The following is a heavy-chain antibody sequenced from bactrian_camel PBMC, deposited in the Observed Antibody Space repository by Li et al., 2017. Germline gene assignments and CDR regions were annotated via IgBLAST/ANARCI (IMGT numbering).Heavy chain of an antibody. D-gene: IGHD5*01. CDR1: GDIAGGNC. CDR2: IYTGGGST. J-gene: IGHJ4*01. CDR3: AARDTGLCEIMSAYNY. Sequence: HVQLVESGGGTVQAGGALRLSCAASGDIAGGNCMGWFRQPIGQEREGVAAIYTGGGSTWYADSVKGRFTISYDNAKNTMSLQMNSLKPEDSGMYYCAARDTGLCEIMSAYNYWGQGTQVTVS. V-gene: IGHV3S1*01.